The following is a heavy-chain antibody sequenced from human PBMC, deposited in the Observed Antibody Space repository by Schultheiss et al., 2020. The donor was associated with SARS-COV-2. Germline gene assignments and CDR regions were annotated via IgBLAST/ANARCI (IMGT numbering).Heavy chain of an antibody. Sequence: SVKVSCKASGGTFSNYAISWVRQAPGQGLEWMGGIIPIFGTANYAQKFQGRVTITADESTSTAYMELSSLRSEDTAVYYCASRWYYDSSGYYYDWFDPWGQGTLVTV. J-gene: IGHJ5*02. V-gene: IGHV1-69*13. CDR1: GGTFSNYA. CDR3: ASRWYYDSSGYYYDWFDP. D-gene: IGHD3-22*01. CDR2: IIPIFGTA.